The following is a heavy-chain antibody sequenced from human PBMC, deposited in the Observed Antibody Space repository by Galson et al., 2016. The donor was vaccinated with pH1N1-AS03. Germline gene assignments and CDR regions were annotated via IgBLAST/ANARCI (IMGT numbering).Heavy chain of an antibody. D-gene: IGHD6-19*01. J-gene: IGHJ4*02. CDR1: GFTFSIYW. V-gene: IGHV3-7*03. Sequence: SLRLSCAASGFTFSIYWMTWVRQTPGKGLEWVATINPGGRGLYYADSLQGRFPISSDDAKNSLYLQMSSLRVDDTAVYYCARCGKNGWRLDSWGQGTLVSVSS. CDR3: ARCGKNGWRLDS. CDR2: INPGGRGL.